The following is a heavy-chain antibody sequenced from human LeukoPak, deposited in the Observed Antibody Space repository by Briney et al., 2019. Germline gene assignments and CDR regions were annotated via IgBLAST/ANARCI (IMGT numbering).Heavy chain of an antibody. CDR2: IYYSGST. CDR3: ARDLRGYSSGWYAFDI. J-gene: IGHJ3*02. V-gene: IGHV4-31*03. CDR1: GGSISSGGYY. D-gene: IGHD6-19*01. Sequence: SETLSLTCTVSGGSISSGGYYWSWIRQHPGKGLEWIGYIYYSGSTYYNPSLKSRVTISVDTSKNQFSLKLSSVTAADTAVYYCARDLRGYSSGWYAFDIWGQGTMVTVSS.